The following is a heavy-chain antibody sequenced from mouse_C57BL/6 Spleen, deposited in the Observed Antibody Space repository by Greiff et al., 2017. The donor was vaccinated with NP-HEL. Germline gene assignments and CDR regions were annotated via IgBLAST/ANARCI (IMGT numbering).Heavy chain of an antibody. V-gene: IGHV1-53*01. J-gene: IGHJ4*01. CDR2: INPSNGGT. D-gene: IGHD1-3*01. Sequence: QVQLQQPGTELVKPGASVKLSCKASGYTFTSYWMHWVKQRPGQGLEWIGNINPSNGGTNYNEKFKSKATLTVDTSCSTAYMQLSSLTSEDSAVYYCARERKFYYAMDYWGQGTSVTVSS. CDR1: GYTFTSYW. CDR3: ARERKFYYAMDY.